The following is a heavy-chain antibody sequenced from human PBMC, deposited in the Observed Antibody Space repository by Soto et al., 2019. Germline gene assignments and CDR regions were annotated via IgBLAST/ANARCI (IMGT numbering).Heavy chain of an antibody. D-gene: IGHD3-9*01. CDR1: GGSFSGYY. Sequence: SETLSLTCAVYGGSFSGYYWSWIRQPPGKGLEWIGEINHSGSTNYNPSLKSRVTISVDTSKNQFSLKLSSVTAADTAVYYCARNGKVDYDILTGYLARYYYYMAVRGKGTTVTVSS. V-gene: IGHV4-34*01. CDR2: INHSGST. J-gene: IGHJ6*03. CDR3: ARNGKVDYDILTGYLARYYYYMAV.